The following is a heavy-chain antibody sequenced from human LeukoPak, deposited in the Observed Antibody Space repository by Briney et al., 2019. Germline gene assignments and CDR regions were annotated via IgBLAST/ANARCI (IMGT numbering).Heavy chain of an antibody. CDR2: INPNSGGT. CDR1: GYTFTGYY. V-gene: IGHV1-2*02. Sequence: ASVNVSCKSSGYTFTGYYMHWVRQAPGQGLEWMGWINPNSGGTNYAQKFQGRVTMTRDTSISTAYMELSRLRSDDTAVYYCARRASYCSSTSCYYPFDYWGQGTLVTVSS. D-gene: IGHD2-2*01. CDR3: ARRASYCSSTSCYYPFDY. J-gene: IGHJ4*02.